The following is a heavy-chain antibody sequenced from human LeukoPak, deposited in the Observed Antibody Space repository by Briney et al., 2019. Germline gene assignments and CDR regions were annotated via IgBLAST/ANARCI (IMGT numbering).Heavy chain of an antibody. CDR2: ISSSEYFI. V-gene: IGHV3-21*01. D-gene: IGHD2-8*01. J-gene: IGHJ4*02. CDR1: GFTFTTYS. Sequence: GGSLRLSCGASGFTFTTYSMNWVRLAPGKGLEGVSSISSSEYFIHYADSVKGRFTISRDNAKNSLYLQMNSLRAEDTAIYYCAGRDCTNGLCQFDYWGQGTLVTVSS. CDR3: AGRDCTNGLCQFDY.